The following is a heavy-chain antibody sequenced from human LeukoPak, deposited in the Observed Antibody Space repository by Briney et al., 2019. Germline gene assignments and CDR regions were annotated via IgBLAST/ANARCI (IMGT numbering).Heavy chain of an antibody. Sequence: GGSLRLSCAASGFTFSSYAMSWVRQAPGKGREGVSAISGSGGSTYYADSVKGRFTISRDNSKNTLYLKMKSMRAEEMAVYYCARMIGSTRTVRYGMDVWGQGTTVTVSS. CDR2: ISGSGGST. D-gene: IGHD1-26*01. CDR1: GFTFSSYA. V-gene: IGHV3-23*01. J-gene: IGHJ6*02. CDR3: ARMIGSTRTVRYGMDV.